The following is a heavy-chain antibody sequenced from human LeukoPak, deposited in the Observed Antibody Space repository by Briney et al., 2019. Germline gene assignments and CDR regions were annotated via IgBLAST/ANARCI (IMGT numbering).Heavy chain of an antibody. J-gene: IGHJ5*02. CDR1: GYTFTSYG. V-gene: IGHV1-18*01. CDR2: ISAYNGNT. Sequence: ASVKVSCKASGYTFTSYGISWVRQAPGQGLEWMGWISAYNGNTNYAQKLQGRVTMTTDTSTSTAYMELRSLRSDDTAVYYCARALGFGELYGSWFDPWGQGTLVTVSS. D-gene: IGHD3-10*01. CDR3: ARALGFGELYGSWFDP.